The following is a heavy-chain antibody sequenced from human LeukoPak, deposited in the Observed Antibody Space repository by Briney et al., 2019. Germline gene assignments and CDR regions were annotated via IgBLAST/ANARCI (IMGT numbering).Heavy chain of an antibody. V-gene: IGHV5-51*01. CDR2: IYPGDSDT. CDR1: VYRVTTDS. Sequence: GESLKSSCKRSVYRVTTDSGGGGRQMPGKGLEWMGIIYPGDSDTRYSPSFEGQVTISADKSISTAYLKWSSLKASDTAMYYSARSDFSEYDVQPYWGQGTLVTVSS. CDR3: ARSDFSEYDVQPY. J-gene: IGHJ4*02. D-gene: IGHD4-17*01.